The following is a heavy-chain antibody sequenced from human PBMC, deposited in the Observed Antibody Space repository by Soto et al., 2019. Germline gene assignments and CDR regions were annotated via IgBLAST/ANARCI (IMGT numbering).Heavy chain of an antibody. CDR1: GFTVSSNY. Sequence: GGSLRLSCAASGFTVSSNYMSWVRQAPGKGLEWVSVIYSGGSTSYADSVKGRFTISRDNSKNKVYLQMNSLRAEDTAVYYCARDRSYYDSSGYRHRYFDYWGQGTLVTVSS. J-gene: IGHJ4*02. D-gene: IGHD3-22*01. CDR3: ARDRSYYDSSGYRHRYFDY. CDR2: IYSGGST. V-gene: IGHV3-53*01.